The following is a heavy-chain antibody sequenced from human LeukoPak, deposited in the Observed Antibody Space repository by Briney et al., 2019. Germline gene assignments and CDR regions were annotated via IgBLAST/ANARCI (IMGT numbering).Heavy chain of an antibody. CDR3: ARGLAGCSSTSCYVDY. D-gene: IGHD2-2*01. J-gene: IGHJ4*02. V-gene: IGHV4-34*01. CDR2: INHSGST. Sequence: SETLSLTCAVYGGSFSGYYWSWIRQPPGKGLEWIGEINHSGSTNYNPSLKSRVTISVDTSKNQFSLKLSSVTAADTAVYYCARGLAGCSSTSCYVDYWGQGTLVTVSS. CDR1: GGSFSGYY.